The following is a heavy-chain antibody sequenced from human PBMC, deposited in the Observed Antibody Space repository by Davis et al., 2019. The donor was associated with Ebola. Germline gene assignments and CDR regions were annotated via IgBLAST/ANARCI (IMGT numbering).Heavy chain of an antibody. CDR1: GFTFSSYG. D-gene: IGHD3-3*01. Sequence: GESLKISCAASGFTFSSYGMHWVRQAPGKGLEWVAVISYDGSNKYYADSVKGRFTISRDNSKNTLYLQMNSLRAEDTAVYYCAKDLMRGFLEWLLTPLAMDVWGQGTTVTVSS. J-gene: IGHJ6*02. CDR3: AKDLMRGFLEWLLTPLAMDV. CDR2: ISYDGSNK. V-gene: IGHV3-30*18.